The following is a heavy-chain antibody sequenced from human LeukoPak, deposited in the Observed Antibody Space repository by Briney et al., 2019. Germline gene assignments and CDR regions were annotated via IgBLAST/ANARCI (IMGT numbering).Heavy chain of an antibody. CDR2: IYYSGST. D-gene: IGHD3-22*01. CDR3: ARLSYYDSSGYAPNFDY. Sequence: SETLSLTCTVSGGSISSSSYYWGWIRQPPGKGLEWIESIYYSGSTYYNPSLKSRVTISVDTSKNQFSLKLSSVTAADPAVYYCARLSYYDSSGYAPNFDYWGQGTLVTVSS. V-gene: IGHV4-39*01. J-gene: IGHJ4*02. CDR1: GGSISSSSYY.